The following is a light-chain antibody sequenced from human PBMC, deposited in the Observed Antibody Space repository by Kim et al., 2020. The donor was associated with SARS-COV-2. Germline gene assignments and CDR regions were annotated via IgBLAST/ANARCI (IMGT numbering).Light chain of an antibody. Sequence: GQRVTTTWSGRGSNSGSHRVNWYQHLPGTAPKLLIYIDNQRPSGVPDRFSGSKSGTSASLAISGLQSEDEADYYCAAWDDSLNGVVIGGGTQLTVL. CDR3: AAWDDSLNGVV. V-gene: IGLV1-44*01. CDR1: GSNSGSHR. CDR2: IDN. J-gene: IGLJ2*01.